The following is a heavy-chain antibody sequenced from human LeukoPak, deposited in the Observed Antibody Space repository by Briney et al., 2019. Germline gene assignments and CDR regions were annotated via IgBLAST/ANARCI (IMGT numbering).Heavy chain of an antibody. CDR1: GFTFSSYA. CDR3: AKGPVVVAHNWFDP. Sequence: GGSLRLSCAASGFTFSSYAMRWVRQAPGKGLECVSAISCSGDSTYYADSVKGRFTISRDNSKNTLYLQMNSLRAEDTAVYYCAKGPVVVAHNWFDPWGQGTLVTVSS. CDR2: ISCSGDST. J-gene: IGHJ5*02. V-gene: IGHV3-23*01. D-gene: IGHD2-15*01.